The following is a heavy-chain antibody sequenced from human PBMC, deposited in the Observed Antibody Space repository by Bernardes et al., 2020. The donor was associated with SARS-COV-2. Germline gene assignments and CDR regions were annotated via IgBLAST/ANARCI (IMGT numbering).Heavy chain of an antibody. J-gene: IGHJ4*02. Sequence: GGSLRLSCVASILKYNSYGMHWVRQAPGKGLEWVAVIWYDGSNKYYADSVKGRFTISRDNSKNTLYLQMNSLRAEDTAVYYCAREGYYYDSSGYYYFDYWGQGTLVTVSS. D-gene: IGHD3-22*01. CDR3: AREGYYYDSSGYYYFDY. CDR2: IWYDGSNK. CDR1: ILKYNSYG. V-gene: IGHV3-33*01.